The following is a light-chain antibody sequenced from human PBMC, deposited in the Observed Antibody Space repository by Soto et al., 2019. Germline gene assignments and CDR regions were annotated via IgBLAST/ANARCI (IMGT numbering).Light chain of an antibody. V-gene: IGKV3-15*01. Sequence: EIVMTQSPATLSVSPGERATLSCRASQSVSSNLAWYQQKPGQAPRLLIYATSTRATGVPDRFSGSGSGTEFTLTISSLQSEDFAVYHSQQCDNKPPITFGQGTRLEMK. J-gene: IGKJ5*01. CDR2: ATS. CDR3: QQCDNKPPIT. CDR1: QSVSSN.